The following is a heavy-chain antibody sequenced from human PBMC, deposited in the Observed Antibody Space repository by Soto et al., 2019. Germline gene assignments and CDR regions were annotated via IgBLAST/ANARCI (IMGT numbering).Heavy chain of an antibody. J-gene: IGHJ4*02. CDR3: ATQRGKATFRPLDF. V-gene: IGHV1-58*01. Sequence: SVKVSCKASGFTFTSSAVQWVRQARGQRLEWIGWIVVGSGNTNYAQKFQERVTITRDMSTGTAYMELSRLTSDDTAVYYCATQRGKATFRPLDFWGQGTLVTVSS. D-gene: IGHD3-16*01. CDR2: IVVGSGNT. CDR1: GFTFTSSA.